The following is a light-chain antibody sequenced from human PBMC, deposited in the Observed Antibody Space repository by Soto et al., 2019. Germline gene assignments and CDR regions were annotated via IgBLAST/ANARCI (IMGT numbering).Light chain of an antibody. J-gene: IGKJ1*01. CDR3: QQYGSSPWT. Sequence: TLSLSPGERATLSCRASQSVSSSYLAWYQQKPGQAPRLLIYGASSRATGIPDRFSGSGSGTDFTLTISRLEPEDFAVYYCQQYGSSPWTFGQGTKVDIK. CDR1: QSVSSSY. V-gene: IGKV3-20*01. CDR2: GAS.